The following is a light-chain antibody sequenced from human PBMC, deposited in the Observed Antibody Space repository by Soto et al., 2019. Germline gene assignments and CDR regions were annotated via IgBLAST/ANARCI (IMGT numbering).Light chain of an antibody. J-gene: IGKJ1*01. V-gene: IGKV3-15*01. CDR1: QSISSD. CDR2: GAS. Sequence: EILMTQSPATLSVSPGERATLSCIASQSISSDLAWYQQKPGQAPRLLIYGASTRASDIPARFSGSGSGTEFTLTISSLQSEDFAVYYCQQYNNWPPWTFGQGTKVDI. CDR3: QQYNNWPPWT.